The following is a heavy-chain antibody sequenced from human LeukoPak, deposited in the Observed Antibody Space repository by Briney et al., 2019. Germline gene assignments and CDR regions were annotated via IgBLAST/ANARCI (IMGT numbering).Heavy chain of an antibody. Sequence: PWGSLTLSCAASGFTFGRYAIHWIRQAPGKGLEWVAVVSSDGSDKYYADSVKGRFTISRDNSGHTVYLQMNSLRVEDTAVYYCARDGRATPNYYYGMDVWGQGTTVTVSS. CDR3: ARDGRATPNYYYGMDV. CDR1: GFTFGRYA. D-gene: IGHD1-26*01. CDR2: VSSDGSDK. J-gene: IGHJ6*02. V-gene: IGHV3-30*04.